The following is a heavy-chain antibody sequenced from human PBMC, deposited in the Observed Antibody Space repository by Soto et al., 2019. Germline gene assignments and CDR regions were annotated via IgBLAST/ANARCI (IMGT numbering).Heavy chain of an antibody. CDR3: VRGDNWNDEASDY. CDR1: GFMFSNHG. CDR2: IWSDGNNR. V-gene: IGHV3-33*01. J-gene: IGHJ4*02. D-gene: IGHD1-1*01. Sequence: QVQLVESGGGVVQPGRSLRLSCAASGFMFSNHGMHWVRQAPGKGLEWVAVIWSDGNNRYYADSVKGRFTISRDNSKNTAYLQMSSLRVEDTAVYYCVRGDNWNDEASDYWGQGTLVTVSS.